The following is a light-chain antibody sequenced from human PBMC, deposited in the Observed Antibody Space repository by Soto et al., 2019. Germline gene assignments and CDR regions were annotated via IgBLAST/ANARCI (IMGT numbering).Light chain of an antibody. Sequence: DIQVTQSPASLSASVGDSVPITCRTSQGINTYLNWYQQKSGDATRLLIAASDLESGVPSRFSASGSGAEFTLTITSLRPEDFATYDCQQAYIPPYTFGQGTKLEI. CDR3: QQAYIPPYT. CDR1: QGINTY. J-gene: IGKJ2*01. V-gene: IGKV1-39*01. CDR2: AAS.